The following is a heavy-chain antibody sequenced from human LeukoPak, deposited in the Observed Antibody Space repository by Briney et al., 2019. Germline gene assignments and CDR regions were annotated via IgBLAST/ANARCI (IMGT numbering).Heavy chain of an antibody. V-gene: IGHV3-23*01. CDR1: GFTFSSYA. D-gene: IGHD6-19*01. CDR2: ISGSGGST. J-gene: IGHJ3*02. CDR3: VILHQPPIAVAGIDAFDI. Sequence: PGGSLRLSCAASGFTFSSYAMSWVRQAPGKGLEWASAISGSGGSTYYADSVKGRFTISRDNSKNTLYLQMNSLRAEDTAVYYCVILHQPPIAVAGIDAFDIWGQGTMVTVSS.